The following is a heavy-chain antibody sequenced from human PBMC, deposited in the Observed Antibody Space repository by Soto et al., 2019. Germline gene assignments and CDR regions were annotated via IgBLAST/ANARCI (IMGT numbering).Heavy chain of an antibody. CDR1: GFTFSDYY. V-gene: IGHV3-11*06. J-gene: IGHJ4*02. CDR2: ISSSSSYT. CDR3: ARYDVTVYFDY. D-gene: IGHD4-17*01. Sequence: GGSLRLSCAASGFTFSDYYISWIRQAPGKGLEWVSYISSSSSYTNYADSVKGRFTISRDNAKNSLYLQMNSLRAEDTAVYYCARYDVTVYFDYWGQGTLVTVSS.